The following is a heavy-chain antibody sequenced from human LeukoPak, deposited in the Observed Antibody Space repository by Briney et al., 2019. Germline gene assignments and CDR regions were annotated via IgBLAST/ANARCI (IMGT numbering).Heavy chain of an antibody. V-gene: IGHV3-11*01. Sequence: GGSLRLSCAASGFTFSDYYMSWIRQAPGKGLEWVSYISSSGSTIYYADSVKGRFTISRDNAKNSLYLQMNSLRAEDTALYYCAKDIDYGDAFDIWGQGTMVTVSS. CDR1: GFTFSDYY. CDR3: AKDIDYGDAFDI. D-gene: IGHD4-17*01. J-gene: IGHJ3*02. CDR2: ISSSGSTI.